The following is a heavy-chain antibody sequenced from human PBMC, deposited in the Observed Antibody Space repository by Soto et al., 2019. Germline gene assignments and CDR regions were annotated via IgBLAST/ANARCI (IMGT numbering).Heavy chain of an antibody. D-gene: IGHD4-17*01. CDR2: MNPNSGNT. Sequence: QVQLVQSGAEVKKPGASVKVSCKASGYTFTSYDINWVRQATGQGLEYLGWMNPNSGNTGYVQKFQGRVTMTRDTAISTGDMELSSLRSEDTAVYYCARGIKYGDFSRLFDTWGQGTLVTVSS. V-gene: IGHV1-8*01. CDR1: GYTFTSYD. J-gene: IGHJ5*02. CDR3: ARGIKYGDFSRLFDT.